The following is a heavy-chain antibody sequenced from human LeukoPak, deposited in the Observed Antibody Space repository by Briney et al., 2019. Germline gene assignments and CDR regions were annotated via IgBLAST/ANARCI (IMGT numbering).Heavy chain of an antibody. CDR1: GFTFSSYG. CDR2: IWYDGSNK. D-gene: IGHD1-26*01. V-gene: IGHV3-33*01. J-gene: IGHJ4*02. Sequence: GSLRLSCAASGFTFSSYGMHWVRQAPGKGLEWVAVIWYDGSNKYYADSVKGRFTISRDNSKNTLYLQMNSLRADDTAVYYCARAEWELLPFDYWGQGTLVTVSS. CDR3: ARAEWELLPFDY.